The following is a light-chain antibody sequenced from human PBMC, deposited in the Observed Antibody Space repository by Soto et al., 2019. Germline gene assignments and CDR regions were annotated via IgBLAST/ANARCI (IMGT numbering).Light chain of an antibody. CDR2: EVS. CDR3: SSYTNSSTQV. V-gene: IGLV2-14*01. J-gene: IGLJ1*01. CDR1: SSDVGGYNY. Sequence: QSVLTQPASVSGSPGQSITISCTGTSSDVGGYNYVSWYQQHPGKAPKLMIYEVSNRPSGVSNRFSGSKSGNTASLTISGLQAEDEADYYCSSYTNSSTQVFGTGTKDTVL.